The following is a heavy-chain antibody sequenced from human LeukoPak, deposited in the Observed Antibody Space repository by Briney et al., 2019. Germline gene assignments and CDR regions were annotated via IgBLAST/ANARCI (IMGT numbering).Heavy chain of an antibody. V-gene: IGHV4-4*07. Sequence: SETLSLTCTVSGGSISSYYWIWIRQPAGKGLEWIGLVYTSGSTNYNPSLKSRVTMSVDTSKNQFSLKLSSVTAADTAVYYCARDNIVDTALCSWFDPWGQGILVTVSS. CDR1: GGSISSYY. CDR3: ARDNIVDTALCSWFDP. J-gene: IGHJ5*02. D-gene: IGHD5-18*01. CDR2: VYTSGST.